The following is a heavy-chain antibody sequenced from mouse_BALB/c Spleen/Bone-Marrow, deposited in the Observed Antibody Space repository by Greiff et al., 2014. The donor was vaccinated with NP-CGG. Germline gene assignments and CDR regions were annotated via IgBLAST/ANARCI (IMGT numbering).Heavy chain of an antibody. D-gene: IGHD2-4*01. Sequence: EVQLQQSGPELMKPGASVKISCKASGYSFTSYYMHWVKQSHGKSLEWIGYIDPFNGDTNYNQKFKGKATLTVDKSSSTAYMHLSSLTSEDSAVYYCASRVITTGPGFAYWGQGTLVTVSA. CDR1: GYSFTSYY. V-gene: IGHV1-31*01. J-gene: IGHJ3*01. CDR2: IDPFNGDT. CDR3: ASRVITTGPGFAY.